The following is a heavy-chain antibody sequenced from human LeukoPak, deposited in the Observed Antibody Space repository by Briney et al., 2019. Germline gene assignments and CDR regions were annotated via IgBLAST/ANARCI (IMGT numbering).Heavy chain of an antibody. Sequence: GRSLRLSCAASGFTFSSYGMHWVRQAPGKGLEWVAVIWYDGSNKYYADSVKGRFTISRDNSKNMLYLQMNSLRAEDTAVYYCARDGEGYCKDYWGQGTLVTVSS. J-gene: IGHJ4*02. CDR2: IWYDGSNK. D-gene: IGHD2-15*01. CDR3: ARDGEGYCKDY. V-gene: IGHV3-33*01. CDR1: GFTFSSYG.